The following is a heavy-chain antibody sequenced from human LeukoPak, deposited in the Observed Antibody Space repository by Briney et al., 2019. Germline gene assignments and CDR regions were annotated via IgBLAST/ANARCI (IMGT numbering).Heavy chain of an antibody. CDR3: ARESDYYYYYGMDV. Sequence: QPGGSLRLSCAASGFTFSSYWMHWVRQAPGKGLVWVSRINSDGSSTSYADSEKGRFTISRDNAKNTLYLQMNSLRAEDTAVYYCARESDYYYYYGMDVWGQGTTVTVSS. J-gene: IGHJ6*02. CDR1: GFTFSSYW. CDR2: INSDGSST. V-gene: IGHV3-74*01.